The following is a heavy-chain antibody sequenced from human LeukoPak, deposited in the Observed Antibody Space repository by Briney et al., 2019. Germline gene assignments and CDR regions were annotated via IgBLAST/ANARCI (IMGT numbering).Heavy chain of an antibody. CDR1: GGSFSGYY. CDR2: INHSGST. J-gene: IGHJ4*02. Sequence: PSETLSLTCAVYGGSFSGYYWSWIRQPPGKGLEWIGEINHSGSTNYNPSLKSRVTISVDTSKNQFSLKLSSVTAADTAVYYCARGRKVGATKSLFFDYWGQGTPVTVSS. CDR3: ARGRKVGATKSLFFDY. V-gene: IGHV4-34*01. D-gene: IGHD1-26*01.